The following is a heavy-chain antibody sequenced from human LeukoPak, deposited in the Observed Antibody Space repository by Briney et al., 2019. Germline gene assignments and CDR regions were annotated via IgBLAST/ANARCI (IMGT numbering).Heavy chain of an antibody. CDR2: INPTGTTT. V-gene: IGHV1-46*01. CDR1: GYTFINNW. Sequence: ASVKVSCKASGYTFINNWMHWVRQAPGQGLEWVGLINPTGTTTLYAQKFQGRVTLTRDMSTSTDYMELRSLKSEDTAVYYCARDNSVGDIAWWFDPWGQGTLVTVSS. CDR3: ARDNSVGDIAWWFDP. J-gene: IGHJ5*02. D-gene: IGHD3-10*01.